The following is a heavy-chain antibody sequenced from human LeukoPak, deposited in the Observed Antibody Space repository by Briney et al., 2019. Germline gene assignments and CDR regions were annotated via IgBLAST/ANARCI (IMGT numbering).Heavy chain of an antibody. D-gene: IGHD3-22*01. J-gene: IGHJ3*02. CDR3: TRHNYDRSGYGAFDI. Sequence: GGSLTLSCAASVVTFSGADIHWVCPGPGKGLEWVGHIRSKTNNYATADAASVKGTFTFSRDDSKNTAYIQMNSLKTEDTAVYYCTRHNYDRSGYGAFDIWGQGTMVTVSS. CDR2: IRSKTNNYAT. V-gene: IGHV3-73*01. CDR1: VVTFSGAD.